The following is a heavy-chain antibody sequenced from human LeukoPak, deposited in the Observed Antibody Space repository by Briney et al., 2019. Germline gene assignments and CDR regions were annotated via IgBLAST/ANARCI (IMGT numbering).Heavy chain of an antibody. J-gene: IGHJ6*02. CDR3: ARDEEMATVNYYYYYGMDV. Sequence: SVKISCKASGGTFSSYAISWVRQAPGQGLEWMGGIIPIFGTANYAQKFQGRVTITADESTSTAYMELSSLRSEDTAVYYCARDEEMATVNYYYYYGMDVWGQGTTVTVSS. CDR1: GGTFSSYA. CDR2: IIPIFGTA. D-gene: IGHD5-24*01. V-gene: IGHV1-69*13.